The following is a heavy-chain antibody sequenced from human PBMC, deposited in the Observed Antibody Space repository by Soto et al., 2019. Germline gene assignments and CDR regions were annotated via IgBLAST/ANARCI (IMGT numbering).Heavy chain of an antibody. D-gene: IGHD3-22*01. Sequence: ASVKVSCKASGGTFSSYAISWVRQAPGQGLEWMGGIIPIFGTANYAQKFQGRVTITADESTSTAYMELSSLRSEDTAVYYCARINYYDSSGYPPDYWGQGTLVTVSS. J-gene: IGHJ4*02. CDR1: GGTFSSYA. V-gene: IGHV1-69*13. CDR3: ARINYYDSSGYPPDY. CDR2: IIPIFGTA.